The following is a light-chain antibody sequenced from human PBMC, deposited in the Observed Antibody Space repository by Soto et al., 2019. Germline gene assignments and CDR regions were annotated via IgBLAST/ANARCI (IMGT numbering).Light chain of an antibody. V-gene: IGKV3-20*01. Sequence: IVLTQSPGTLSLSPGEGASVSCRASQSLNSGYLAWYQQKPGQAPRLLIYGASSRATGIPDRFSGSRSGTNFTLIISRLEPEEFAVYFCQQYGSATYTFGQGTKLEIK. CDR1: QSLNSGY. CDR2: GAS. CDR3: QQYGSATYT. J-gene: IGKJ2*01.